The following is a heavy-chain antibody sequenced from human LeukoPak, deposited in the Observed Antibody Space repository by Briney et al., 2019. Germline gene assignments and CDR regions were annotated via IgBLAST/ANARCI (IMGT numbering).Heavy chain of an antibody. V-gene: IGHV3-30*18. CDR3: AKTYYYDSSGYYADY. D-gene: IGHD3-22*01. Sequence: GRFLRLSCAASGFTFWSYGMHWVRQAPGKGLEWVAVISYDGRNENYADSGKGRITISRDNSKNTLYLQMNSLRAEDTAVYYCAKTYYYDSSGYYADYWGQGTLVTVSS. CDR1: GFTFWSYG. CDR2: ISYDGRNE. J-gene: IGHJ4*02.